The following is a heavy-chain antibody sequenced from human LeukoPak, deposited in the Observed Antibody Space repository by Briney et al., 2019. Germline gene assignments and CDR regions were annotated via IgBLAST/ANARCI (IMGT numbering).Heavy chain of an antibody. CDR3: AKGPWFGES. V-gene: IGHV3-23*01. CDR1: GFTFSNYG. CDR2: ISGSGDST. J-gene: IGHJ5*02. D-gene: IGHD3-10*01. Sequence: GGSLRLSCAASGFTFSNYGMNWVRQAPGKGLEWVSFISGSGDSTAFADAVKGRFTISRDNSKNTLYLQMSSLRAEDTAVYFCAKGPWFGESWGQGTLVTVSS.